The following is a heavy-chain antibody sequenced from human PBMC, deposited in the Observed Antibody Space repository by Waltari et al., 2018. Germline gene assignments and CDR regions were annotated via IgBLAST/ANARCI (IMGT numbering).Heavy chain of an antibody. V-gene: IGHV4-38-2*01. D-gene: IGHD6-13*01. CDR1: GYSISSGYY. CDR2: VYHSGST. CDR3: ARRAAIAATGPTYDVDV. J-gene: IGHJ6*03. Sequence: QVQLQESGPGLVKPSETLSLTCAVSGYSISSGYYWGWIRQPPGKGLELMGSVYHSGSTSYTPSLKSRVTISVDTSKNQYSLKLSSVTAADTAVYYCARRAAIAATGPTYDVDVWGKGTTVTVSS.